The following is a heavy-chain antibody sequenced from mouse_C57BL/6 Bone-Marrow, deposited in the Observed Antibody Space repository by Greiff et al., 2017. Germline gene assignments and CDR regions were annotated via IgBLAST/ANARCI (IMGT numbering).Heavy chain of an antibody. D-gene: IGHD1-1*01. CDR2: IHPNSGST. CDR1: GYTFTSYW. CDR3: ATLLLLRYDY. V-gene: IGHV1-64*01. Sequence: QVQLQQPGAELVKPGASVKLSCKASGYTFTSYWMHWVKQRPGQGLEWIGMIHPNSGSTNYNEKFKSKATLTVDKPSSTAYMQLSSPTSEDSAVYYCATLLLLRYDYWGQGTTLTVSS. J-gene: IGHJ2*01.